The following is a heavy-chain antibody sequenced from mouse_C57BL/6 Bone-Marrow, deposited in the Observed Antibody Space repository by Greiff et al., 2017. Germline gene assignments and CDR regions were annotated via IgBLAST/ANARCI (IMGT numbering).Heavy chain of an antibody. Sequence: VQLQQSGAALARPGASVKLSCKASGYTFTSYGISWVKQRTGQGLAWIGEFYPRSGHPYYNEKFKCKATLTADNSSSTAYMELRILTSEDSAVYFCAIGGVRRYAMDYWGQGTSVTVSS. V-gene: IGHV1-81*01. CDR1: GYTFTSYG. D-gene: IGHD2-14*01. CDR3: AIGGVRRYAMDY. CDR2: FYPRSGHP. J-gene: IGHJ4*01.